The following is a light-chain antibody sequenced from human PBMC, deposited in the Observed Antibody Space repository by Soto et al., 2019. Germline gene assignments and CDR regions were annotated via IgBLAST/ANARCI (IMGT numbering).Light chain of an antibody. Sequence: QSVLTQPASVSGSPGQSITISCAGTSNDVRGCNYVSWYQHHPGKAPKLIIYDVTHRPSGASDRFSGSKSGNTASLTISGLQADDEADYYCSSYTTLTSLYVFGTGTKVTVL. J-gene: IGLJ1*01. CDR3: SSYTTLTSLYV. CDR2: DVT. V-gene: IGLV2-14*01. CDR1: SNDVRGCNY.